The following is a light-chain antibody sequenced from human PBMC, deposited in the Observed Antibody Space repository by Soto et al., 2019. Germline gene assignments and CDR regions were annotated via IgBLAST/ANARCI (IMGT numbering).Light chain of an antibody. V-gene: IGLV1-40*01. CDR3: QYYDSILSAL. CDR2: GNS. CDR1: SSNIGAGYD. J-gene: IGLJ1*01. Sequence: QSVLTQPPSVSGAPGQRVTISCTGSSSNIGAGYDVHWYQQLPGTAPKLLIYGNSNRPSGVPDRFSGSKSGTSASLAITGLQAEDEADYSCQYYDSILSALFGPGT.